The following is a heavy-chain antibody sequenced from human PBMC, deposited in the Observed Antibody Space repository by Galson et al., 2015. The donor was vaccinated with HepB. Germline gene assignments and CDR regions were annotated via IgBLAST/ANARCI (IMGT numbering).Heavy chain of an antibody. D-gene: IGHD3-10*01. CDR2: VNPNSGGT. Sequence: SVKVSCKASGYTFTDCYIHWMRQAPGQGLEWVGWVNPNSGGTNYAQKFQGRVTVTRATSINTAYMELSGLRPDDTAIYYCARYHFGSGSDNWFGPWGQGTLVTVSS. V-gene: IGHV1-2*02. CDR1: GYTFTDCY. J-gene: IGHJ5*02. CDR3: ARYHFGSGSDNWFGP.